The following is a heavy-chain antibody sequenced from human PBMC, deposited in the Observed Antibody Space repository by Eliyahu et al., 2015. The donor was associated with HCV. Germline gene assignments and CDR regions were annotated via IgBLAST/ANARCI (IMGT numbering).Heavy chain of an antibody. CDR1: GGSISSYY. CDR2: IYYSGST. Sequence: QVQLQESGPGLVKPSETLSLTCTVSGGSISSYYWSWIRQPPGKGLEWIGYIYYSGSTNYNPSLKSRVTISVDTSKNQFSLKLSSVTAADTAVYYCARASGIAARGFDYWGQGTLVTVSS. V-gene: IGHV4-59*01. D-gene: IGHD6-6*01. J-gene: IGHJ4*02. CDR3: ARASGIAARGFDY.